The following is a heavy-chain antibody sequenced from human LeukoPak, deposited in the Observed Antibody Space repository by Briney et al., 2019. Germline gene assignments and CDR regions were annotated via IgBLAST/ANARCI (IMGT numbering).Heavy chain of an antibody. D-gene: IGHD3-10*01. Sequence: GESLKISCKGSGYSFTSYWIGWVRQVPGKGLEWMGIIFPGDSDTIYNPSFQGQVTISADKSINTAYLQWSSLKASDTAMYYCATSGSQTKFDFWGQGTLLTVSS. CDR1: GYSFTSYW. CDR2: IFPGDSDT. CDR3: ATSGSQTKFDF. V-gene: IGHV5-51*01. J-gene: IGHJ4*02.